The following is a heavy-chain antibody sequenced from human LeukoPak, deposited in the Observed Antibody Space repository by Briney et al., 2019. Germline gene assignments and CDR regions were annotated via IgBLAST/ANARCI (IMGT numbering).Heavy chain of an antibody. V-gene: IGHV4-34*01. CDR2: INHSGST. D-gene: IGHD6-6*01. J-gene: IGHJ4*02. CDR1: GGSFSGYY. Sequence: PSETLSLTCAVYGGSFSGYYWSWIRQPPGKGLEWIGEINHSGSTNYSPSLKSRVTISVDTSKNQFSLKLSSVTAADTAVYYCARRYSSSSVYYFDYWGQGTLVTVSS. CDR3: ARRYSSSSVYYFDY.